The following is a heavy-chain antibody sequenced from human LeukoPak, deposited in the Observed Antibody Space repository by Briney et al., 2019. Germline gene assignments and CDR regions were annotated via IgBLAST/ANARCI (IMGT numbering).Heavy chain of an antibody. V-gene: IGHV3-30*03. J-gene: IGHJ4*02. CDR1: GFTFSSYG. D-gene: IGHD2-2*01. Sequence: GGSLRLSCAASGFTFSSYGMHWVRQAPGKGLEWVAVISYDGSNKYYADSVKGRFTISRDNSKNTLYLQMNSLRAEDTAVYYCARAGGVVVPAAILDYWGQGTLVTVSS. CDR3: ARAGGVVVPAAILDY. CDR2: ISYDGSNK.